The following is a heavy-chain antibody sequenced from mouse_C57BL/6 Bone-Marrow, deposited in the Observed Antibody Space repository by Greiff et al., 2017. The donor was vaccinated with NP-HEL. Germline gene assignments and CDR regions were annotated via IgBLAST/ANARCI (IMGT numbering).Heavy chain of an antibody. V-gene: IGHV5-6*01. CDR3: ARRLRP. D-gene: IGHD2-4*01. CDR1: GFTFSSYG. J-gene: IGHJ4*01. CDR2: ISSCGSYT. Sequence: EVQVVESGGDLVKPGGSLKLSCAASGFTFSSYGMSWVRQTPDKRLEWVATISSCGSYTYYPDSEQGRFTISRDNAKNTLYLKMSSLKSEDTAMYYCARRLRPWGQGTSVTVSS.